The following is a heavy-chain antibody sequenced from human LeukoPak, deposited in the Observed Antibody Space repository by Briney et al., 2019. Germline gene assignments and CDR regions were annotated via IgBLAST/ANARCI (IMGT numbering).Heavy chain of an antibody. V-gene: IGHV3-53*01. CDR2: IYSGGST. D-gene: IGHD5-18*01. CDR1: GFTVSSNY. CDR3: ARGEGAGYGYLGAFDI. Sequence: GGSLRLSCAASGFTVSSNYMSWVRQAPGKGLEWVSVIYSGGSTYYADSVKGRFTISRDNSKNTLYLQMNSLRAEDTAVYYCARGEGAGYGYLGAFDIWGQGTMVTVSS. J-gene: IGHJ3*02.